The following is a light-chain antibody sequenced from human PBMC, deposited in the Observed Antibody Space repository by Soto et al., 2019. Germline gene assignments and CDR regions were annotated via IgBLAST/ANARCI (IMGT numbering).Light chain of an antibody. CDR1: SSDVGGYNY. J-gene: IGLJ2*01. CDR3: SSYTSRGVV. V-gene: IGLV2-14*01. Sequence: QSVLTQPASVSGSPGQSITISSTGTSSDVGGYNYVSWYQQHPGKAPKLMIYDVSNRPSGVSNRFSGSKSGNTASLTISGLQAEDEADYYCSSYTSRGVVFGGGTKLTVL. CDR2: DVS.